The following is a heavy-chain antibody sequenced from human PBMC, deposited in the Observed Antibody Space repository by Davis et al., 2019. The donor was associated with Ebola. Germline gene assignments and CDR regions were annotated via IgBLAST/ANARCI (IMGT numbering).Heavy chain of an antibody. CDR1: GPTFSDYG. CDR3: ARCYPSGSNYFAP. CDR2: IWYDGSYK. J-gene: IGHJ5*02. V-gene: IGHV3-33*01. D-gene: IGHD4-11*01. Sequence: PGGSLRLSCAASGPTFSDYGMNWVRQVPGKGLEWVALIWYDGSYKHYAESVKGRFTISRDNSKNTLELQMNSLRAEDTAVYYCARCYPSGSNYFAPWGQGTLVSVSS.